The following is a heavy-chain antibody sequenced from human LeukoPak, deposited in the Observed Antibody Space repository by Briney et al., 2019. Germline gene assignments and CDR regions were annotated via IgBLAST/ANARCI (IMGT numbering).Heavy chain of an antibody. CDR1: GGSISSYY. V-gene: IGHV4-59*01. Sequence: SETLSLTCTVFGGSISSYYWNWIRQPPGKGLEWIGYIYYSGSTNYNPSLRGRVTISVDTSKNQFSLKLSSVTATDTAVYYCARGGDLLSPGGQEPLVPVPS. J-gene: IGHJ5*02. CDR3: ARGGDLLSP. D-gene: IGHD3-10*01. CDR2: IYYSGST.